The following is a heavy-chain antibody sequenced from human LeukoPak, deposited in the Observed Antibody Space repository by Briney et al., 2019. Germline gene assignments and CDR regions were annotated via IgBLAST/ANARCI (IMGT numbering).Heavy chain of an antibody. D-gene: IGHD6-6*01. CDR1: GGTFSSYA. CDR3: AVREIAARPGDY. V-gene: IGHV1-69*05. J-gene: IGHJ4*02. CDR2: IIPIFGTA. Sequence: ASVKVSCKASGGTFSSYAISWVRQAPGQGLEWMGGIIPIFGTANYAQKFQGRVTITTDESTSPAYMELSSLRSEDTAVYYCAVREIAARPGDYWGQGTLVTVSS.